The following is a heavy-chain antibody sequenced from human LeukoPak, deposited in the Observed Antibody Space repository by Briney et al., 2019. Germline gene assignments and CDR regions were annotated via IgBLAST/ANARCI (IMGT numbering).Heavy chain of an antibody. CDR1: GYTFTGYY. Sequence: ASVKVSCKASGYTFTGYYMHWVRQAPGQGLEWMGIINPSGGGTGYAQKFQDRVTMTRDTSTSTVYMELSSLRSEDTAVYYCAREPTVTPYYFDYWGQGTLVTVSS. CDR2: INPSGGGT. CDR3: AREPTVTPYYFDY. J-gene: IGHJ4*02. V-gene: IGHV1-46*01. D-gene: IGHD4-11*01.